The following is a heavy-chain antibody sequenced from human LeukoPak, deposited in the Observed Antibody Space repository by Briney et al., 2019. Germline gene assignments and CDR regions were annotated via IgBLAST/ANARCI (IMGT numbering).Heavy chain of an antibody. CDR2: INLDGSEI. CDR1: GFVFGHSW. V-gene: IGHV3-7*03. J-gene: IGHJ4*02. D-gene: IGHD3-22*01. Sequence: GGSLRLSCEASGFVFGHSWMSWVRQAPGKGLEWVANINLDGSEINYLDSLTGRLTISRDNAKDSLYLQMNGLRAEDTAVYLRVRDRGYSTFDYWGQGTLVTVSS. CDR3: VRDRGYSTFDY.